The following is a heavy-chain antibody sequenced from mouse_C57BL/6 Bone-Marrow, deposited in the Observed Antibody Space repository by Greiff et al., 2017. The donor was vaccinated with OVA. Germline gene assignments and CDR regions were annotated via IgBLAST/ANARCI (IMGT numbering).Heavy chain of an antibody. J-gene: IGHJ2*01. V-gene: IGHV1-26*01. Sequence: EVQLQQSGPELVKPGASVKISCKASGYTFTDYYMNWVKQSHGKSLEWIGDLNPNNGGTSYNQKFKGKATLTVDKSSSTAYMELRSLTSEDSAVYYCAREPRLYGTHYFDYWGQGTTLTVSS. CDR3: AREPRLYGTHYFDY. CDR2: LNPNNGGT. CDR1: GYTFTDYY. D-gene: IGHD1-1*01.